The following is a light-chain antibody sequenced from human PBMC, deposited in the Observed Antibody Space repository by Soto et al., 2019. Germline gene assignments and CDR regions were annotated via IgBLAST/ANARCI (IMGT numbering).Light chain of an antibody. CDR1: QSVSSN. CDR2: GAS. V-gene: IGKV3-15*01. Sequence: EMVMTQSPATLSVSPGERATLSCRASQSVSSNLAWYQQKPGQAPRLLIYGASTRATGAPARFSGSGSGTEFTLTISSLHSEDFAVYYCLQYNNWPPYTFGQGTKLEIK. J-gene: IGKJ2*01. CDR3: LQYNNWPPYT.